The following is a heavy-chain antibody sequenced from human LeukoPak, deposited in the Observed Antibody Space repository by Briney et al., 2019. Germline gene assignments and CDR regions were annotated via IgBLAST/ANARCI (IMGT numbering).Heavy chain of an antibody. Sequence: GGSLRLSCVASGFTLSSAWMSWVRQAPGKSLEWLSVIYNDGRTFYADSVKGRFTISRQNSQNTLYLQMSSLRPEDTAMYYCVRVPLHPTISNFDLWGQGTLVTVSS. CDR1: GFTLSSAW. D-gene: IGHD2/OR15-2a*01. J-gene: IGHJ4*02. CDR3: VRVPLHPTISNFDL. V-gene: IGHV3-53*04. CDR2: IYNDGRT.